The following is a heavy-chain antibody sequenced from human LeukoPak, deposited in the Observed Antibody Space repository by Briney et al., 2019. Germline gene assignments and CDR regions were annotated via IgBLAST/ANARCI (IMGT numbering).Heavy chain of an antibody. CDR1: GGSVSSGDYY. Sequence: SETLSLTCTVSGGSVSSGDYYWSWIRQHPGKGLEWIGYIYYSGSTYYNPSLKSRVTTSVDTSKNQFSLNLTSVTAADTAVYYCARESNFVSAFDVWGRGTTVTVSS. CDR3: ARESNFVSAFDV. J-gene: IGHJ6*02. CDR2: IYYSGST. D-gene: IGHD3-16*01. V-gene: IGHV4-31*03.